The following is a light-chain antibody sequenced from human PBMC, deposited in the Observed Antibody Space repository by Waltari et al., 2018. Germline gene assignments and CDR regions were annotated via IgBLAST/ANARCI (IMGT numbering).Light chain of an antibody. Sequence: SGSPGQSVTIFCAGTSNDVGSYNSLAWYQEHPGQAPRVIIYDVSDRPSGVSDRFSGSKSGNTASLTISGLQAEDEADYYCSSQSSNDVVLFGGGTKLTVL. CDR1: SNDVGSYNS. CDR2: DVS. J-gene: IGLJ2*01. CDR3: SSQSSNDVVL. V-gene: IGLV2-14*04.